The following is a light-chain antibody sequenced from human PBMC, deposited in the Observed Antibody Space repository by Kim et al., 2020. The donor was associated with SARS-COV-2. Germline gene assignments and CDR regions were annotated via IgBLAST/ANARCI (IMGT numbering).Light chain of an antibody. CDR3: QTWGTGIWV. CDR2: LNSDGSH. V-gene: IGLV4-69*01. J-gene: IGLJ3*02. CDR1: SGHGSYA. Sequence: SVKLTCTLSSGHGSYAIAWHQQQPEKGPRYLMKLNSDGSHSKGDGIPDRFSGSSSGAERYLTISSLQSEDEADYYCQTWGTGIWVFGGGTQLTVL.